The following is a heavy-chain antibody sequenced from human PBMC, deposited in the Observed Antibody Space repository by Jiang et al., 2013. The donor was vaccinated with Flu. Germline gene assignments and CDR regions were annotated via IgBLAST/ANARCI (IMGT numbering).Heavy chain of an antibody. CDR2: ISGSGGST. Sequence: GGLVQPGGSLRLSCAASGFTFTNYAMSWVRQAPGKGLEWVSAISGSGGSTYYADSVKGRFTISRDNSKNTLYLQMNSLRAEDTAVYYCAKDRYSGWYGIFWFDPRGQGTLVTVSS. CDR1: GFTFTNYA. D-gene: IGHD6-19*01. V-gene: IGHV3-23*01. J-gene: IGHJ5*02. CDR3: AKDRYSGWYGIFWFDP.